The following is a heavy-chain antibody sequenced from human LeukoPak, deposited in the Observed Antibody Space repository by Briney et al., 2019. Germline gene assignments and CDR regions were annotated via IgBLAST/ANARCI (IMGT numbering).Heavy chain of an antibody. J-gene: IGHJ6*03. CDR1: GFTFSSYS. Sequence: PGGSLRLSCAASGFTFSSYSMNWVRQAPGKGLEWVSSISSSSSYIYYADSVKGRFTISRDNAKNSLYLQMNSLRAEDTAVYYCARGARIQLWDYYYYYMDVWGKGTTVTVSS. CDR2: ISSSSSYI. V-gene: IGHV3-21*01. CDR3: ARGARIQLWDYYYYYMDV. D-gene: IGHD5-18*01.